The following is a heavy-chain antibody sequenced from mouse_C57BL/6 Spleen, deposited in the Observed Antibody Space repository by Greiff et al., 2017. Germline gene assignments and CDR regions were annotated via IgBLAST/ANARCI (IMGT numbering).Heavy chain of an antibody. V-gene: IGHV1-64*01. Sequence: QVQLQQPGAELVKPGASVQLSCQASGYTFTSYWMHWVKQRPGQGLEWIGMIHPNSGSTNYNEKFKSKATLTVDKSSSTAYMQLSSLTSEDSAVYYCARLYYDYDGFAYWGQGTLVTVSA. CDR3: ARLYYDYDGFAY. D-gene: IGHD2-4*01. J-gene: IGHJ3*01. CDR2: IHPNSGST. CDR1: GYTFTSYW.